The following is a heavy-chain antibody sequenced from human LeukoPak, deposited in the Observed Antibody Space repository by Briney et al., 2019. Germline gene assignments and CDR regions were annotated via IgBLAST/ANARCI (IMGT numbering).Heavy chain of an antibody. CDR1: GGSISSYY. Sequence: SETLSLTCTVSGGSISSYYWSWIRQPAGKGLEWVGRIYTSGSTNYNPSLKSRVTMSVDTSKNQFSLKLSSVTAADTAVYYCAREGVTTTAFDYWGQGTLVTVSS. CDR3: AREGVTTTAFDY. CDR2: IYTSGST. J-gene: IGHJ4*02. V-gene: IGHV4-4*07. D-gene: IGHD4-17*01.